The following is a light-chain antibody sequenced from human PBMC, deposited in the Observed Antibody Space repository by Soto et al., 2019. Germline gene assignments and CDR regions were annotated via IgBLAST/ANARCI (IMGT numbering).Light chain of an antibody. CDR1: QSVSSN. Sequence: EIVMTQSPATLSVSPGERATLSCRASQSVSSNLAWYQQKPGQAPRLLIYGASTRATGIPARFSGSGSGTELPLTISSLQSEDFAVYYCQQYNNWTPWTFGQGTKVEIK. CDR2: GAS. V-gene: IGKV3-15*01. CDR3: QQYNNWTPWT. J-gene: IGKJ1*01.